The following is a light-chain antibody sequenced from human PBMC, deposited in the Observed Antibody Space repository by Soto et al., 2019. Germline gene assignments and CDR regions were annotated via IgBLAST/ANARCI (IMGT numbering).Light chain of an antibody. CDR1: NSDVGRYNL. V-gene: IGLV2-23*03. CDR3: CSYAGSNTFSYV. CDR2: EGS. Sequence: QSVLTQPASVSGSPGQSITISCTGTNSDVGRYNLVSWYQQHPGKAPKLMIYEGSKRPSGVSNRFSGSTSGNTASLTISGLQAEDEADYSCCSYAGSNTFSYVFGTGTKLTVL. J-gene: IGLJ1*01.